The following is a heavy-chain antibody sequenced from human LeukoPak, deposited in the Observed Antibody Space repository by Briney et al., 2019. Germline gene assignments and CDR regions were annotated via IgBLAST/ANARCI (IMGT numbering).Heavy chain of an antibody. CDR1: GGSISSYY. CDR3: ASSVVFVVVTASPLDC. V-gene: IGHV4-4*07. D-gene: IGHD2-21*02. Sequence: SETLSLACTVSGGSISSYYWSWVRQPAGKGLEWIGRIYTSGSTNYNPSLKSRVTISVDTSKNQFSLKLSSVTAADTAVYYCASSVVFVVVTASPLDCWGQGTLVTVSS. J-gene: IGHJ4*02. CDR2: IYTSGST.